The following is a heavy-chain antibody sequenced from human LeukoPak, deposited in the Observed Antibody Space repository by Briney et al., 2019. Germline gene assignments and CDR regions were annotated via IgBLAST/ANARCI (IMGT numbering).Heavy chain of an antibody. Sequence: GGSLRLSCAVSGFTFSSYAISWVRQAPGTGLQWVSAISGSGYNTYYADSVKGRFTISRDNSKSTLYLQMDSLRAEDTAVYYCARDAYCTSASCRRDFDSWGQGTLVTASS. CDR1: GFTFSSYA. D-gene: IGHD2-2*01. V-gene: IGHV3-23*01. CDR3: ARDAYCTSASCRRDFDS. CDR2: ISGSGYNT. J-gene: IGHJ4*02.